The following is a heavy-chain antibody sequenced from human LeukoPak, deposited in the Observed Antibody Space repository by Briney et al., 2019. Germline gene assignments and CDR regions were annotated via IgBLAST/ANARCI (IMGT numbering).Heavy chain of an antibody. J-gene: IGHJ3*02. CDR2: INQDGSEK. Sequence: PGGSLRLSCAASGFSSSTYWMRWVRQAPGKGLEWVVNINQDGSEKYYVDSVKGRFTISRDNAKNSLYLQMNSLRAEDTAVYYCARDRKWGKQSVVVGVFDIWGQGTMVTVSS. CDR3: ARDRKWGKQSVVVGVFDI. V-gene: IGHV3-7*01. D-gene: IGHD6-19*01. CDR1: GFSSSTYW.